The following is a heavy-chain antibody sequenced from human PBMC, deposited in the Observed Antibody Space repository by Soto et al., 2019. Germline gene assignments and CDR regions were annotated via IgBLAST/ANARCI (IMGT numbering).Heavy chain of an antibody. CDR2: IYHSGST. Sequence: PSETLSLTCAVSGGSISISNWCSCVRQPPGKGLEWIGEIYHSGSTNYNPSLKSRVTISVDTSRNQYSLKLTSVTAADTAVYYCARLDPNSLLRSPQHWYFDLWGHGTLVTVSS. V-gene: IGHV4-4*02. CDR3: ARLDPNSLLRSPQHWYFDL. CDR1: GGSISISNW. J-gene: IGHJ2*01.